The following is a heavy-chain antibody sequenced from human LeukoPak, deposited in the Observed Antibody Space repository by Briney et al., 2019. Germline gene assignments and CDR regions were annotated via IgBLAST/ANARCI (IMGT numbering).Heavy chain of an antibody. D-gene: IGHD6-13*01. J-gene: IGHJ6*04. CDR2: ISAYNGNT. CDR3: ARDYSSSWQTRYYYYGMDV. Sequence: ASVKVSCKASGYTFTIYGISWVRQAPGQGLERMGWISAYNGNTNYAQKLQGRVTMTTDTSTSTAYMELRSLRSDDTAVYYCARDYSSSWQTRYYYYGMDVWGKGTTVTVSS. CDR1: GYTFTIYG. V-gene: IGHV1-18*04.